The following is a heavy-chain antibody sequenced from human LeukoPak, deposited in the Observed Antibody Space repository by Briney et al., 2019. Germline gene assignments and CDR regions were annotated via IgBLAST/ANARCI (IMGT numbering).Heavy chain of an antibody. CDR2: IKQDGSEK. CDR3: ARRGLVQSSGTLYYYGMDV. V-gene: IGHV3-7*03. CDR1: GFTFSNYA. D-gene: IGHD1-1*01. J-gene: IGHJ6*01. Sequence: GGSLRLSCAASGFTFSNYAMSWVRQAPGKGLEWVANIKQDGSEKYYVDSVKGRFTISRDNAKKSLYLQMNSLRAKDTAVYYCARRGLVQSSGTLYYYGMDVWGQGTTVTVSS.